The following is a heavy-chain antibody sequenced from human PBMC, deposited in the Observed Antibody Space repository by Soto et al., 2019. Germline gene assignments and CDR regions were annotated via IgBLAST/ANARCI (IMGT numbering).Heavy chain of an antibody. D-gene: IGHD5-18*01. CDR3: AKKPTALGQFDY. V-gene: IGHV4-28*01. J-gene: IGHJ4*02. CDR2: IHHSEST. Sequence: SETLSLTCAVSGYSISTDNCWGWIRQPPGKGLEWIGYIHHSESTYYNPSLKSRVTMSVDTSKNQFSLKLTSVTAVDTAVYFCAKKPTALGQFDYWGQGTLVTVSS. CDR1: GYSISTDNC.